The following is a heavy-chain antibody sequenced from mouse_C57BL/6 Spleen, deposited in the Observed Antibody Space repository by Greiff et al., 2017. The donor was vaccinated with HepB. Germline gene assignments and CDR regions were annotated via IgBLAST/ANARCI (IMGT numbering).Heavy chain of an antibody. J-gene: IGHJ4*01. CDR3: ARYCNWDGLYYAMDY. CDR2: IRNKANGYTT. D-gene: IGHD4-1*01. V-gene: IGHV7-3*01. Sequence: EVMLVESGGGLVQPGGSLSLSCAASGFTFTDYYMSWVRQPPGKALEWLGFIRNKANGYTTEYSASVKGRFTISRDNSQSILYLQMNALRAEDSATYYCARYCNWDGLYYAMDYWGQGTSVTVSS. CDR1: GFTFTDYY.